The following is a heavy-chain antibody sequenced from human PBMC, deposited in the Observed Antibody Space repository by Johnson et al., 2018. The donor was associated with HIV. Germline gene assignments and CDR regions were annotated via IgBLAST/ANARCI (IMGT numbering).Heavy chain of an antibody. Sequence: QVQLVESGGGVVQPGRSLRLSCAASGFTFSSNAMHWVRQAPGKGLEWVAVISYDGSNKNYADSVKGRFTISRDNSKNTLYLQMNSLRADDTAVYYCARAKSIAIRGGAFYIWGQGTMVTGSS. CDR1: GFTFSSNA. V-gene: IGHV3-30*01. CDR2: ISYDGSNK. CDR3: ARAKSIAIRGGAFYI. J-gene: IGHJ3*02. D-gene: IGHD6-6*01.